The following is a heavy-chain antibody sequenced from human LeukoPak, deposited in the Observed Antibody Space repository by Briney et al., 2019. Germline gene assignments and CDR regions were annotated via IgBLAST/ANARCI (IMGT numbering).Heavy chain of an antibody. CDR2: IYYSGST. CDR3: ASRLYGYGMDV. Sequence: SETLSLTCTVSGGSISSYYWSWIQQPPGKGLEWIGYIYYSGSTNYNPSLKSRVTISVDTSKNQFSLKLSSVTAADTAVYYCASRLYGYGMDVWGQGTTVTVSS. CDR1: GGSISSYY. D-gene: IGHD4-17*01. J-gene: IGHJ6*02. V-gene: IGHV4-59*01.